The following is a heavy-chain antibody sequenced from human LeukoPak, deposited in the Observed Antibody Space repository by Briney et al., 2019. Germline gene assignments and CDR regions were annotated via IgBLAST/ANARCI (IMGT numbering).Heavy chain of an antibody. Sequence: GESLKISCKGSGYSFTNYWIGWVRQMPGKGLDWMGIIYPGDSDTRYSPSFQGQVTTSADKSTSTAFLQWSSLKASDSAMYYCARSTQQLVAPHFDYWGLGTLVTVSS. D-gene: IGHD6-6*01. CDR3: ARSTQQLVAPHFDY. CDR1: GYSFTNYW. CDR2: IYPGDSDT. J-gene: IGHJ4*02. V-gene: IGHV5-51*01.